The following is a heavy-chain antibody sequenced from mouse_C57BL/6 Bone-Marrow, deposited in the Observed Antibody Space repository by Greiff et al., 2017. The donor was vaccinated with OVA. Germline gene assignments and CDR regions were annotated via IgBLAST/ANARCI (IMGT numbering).Heavy chain of an antibody. J-gene: IGHJ2*01. V-gene: IGHV1-81*01. Sequence: VKLQESGAELARPGASVKLSCKASGYTFTSYGISWVKQRTGQGLEWIGENYPRSGNTYYNEKFKGKATLTADKSSSTAYMELRSLTSEDSAVYFCARELGSSGLDYWGQGTTLTVSS. CDR2: NYPRSGNT. CDR1: GYTFTSYG. D-gene: IGHD3-2*02. CDR3: ARELGSSGLDY.